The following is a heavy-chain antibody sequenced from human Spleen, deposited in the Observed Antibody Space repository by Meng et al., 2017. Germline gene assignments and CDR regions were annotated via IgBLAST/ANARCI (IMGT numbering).Heavy chain of an antibody. CDR1: GFTFSNAW. J-gene: IGHJ4*02. CDR2: IWNDGSNE. D-gene: IGHD1-26*01. CDR3: ARDRGYTGIFRGIDN. V-gene: IGHV3-33*08. Sequence: GESLKISCAASGFTFSNAWMSWVRQAPGKGLEWVALIWNDGSNEYYADSVKGRFTISRDNPRNTVYLQMNSLRADDTAVYYCARDRGYTGIFRGIDNWGQGTLVTVSS.